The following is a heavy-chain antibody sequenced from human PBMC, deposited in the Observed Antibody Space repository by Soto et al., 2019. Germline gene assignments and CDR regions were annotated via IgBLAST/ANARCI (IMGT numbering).Heavy chain of an antibody. CDR3: ARRTISDDSSGWFAFDI. V-gene: IGHV5-51*01. CDR1: GYSFTSYW. D-gene: IGHD3-22*01. Sequence: GESLRISCKGSGYSFTSYWIGWVRQMPGKGLEWMGIIYPGDSDTRYSPSFQGQVTISADKSISTAYLQWSSLKASDTAMYYCARRTISDDSSGWFAFDIWGQGTMVTVSS. CDR2: IYPGDSDT. J-gene: IGHJ3*02.